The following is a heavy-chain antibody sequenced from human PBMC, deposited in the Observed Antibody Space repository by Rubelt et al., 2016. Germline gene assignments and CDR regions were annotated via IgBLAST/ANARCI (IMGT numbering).Heavy chain of an antibody. Sequence: GGGLVQPGGALRLSCAASGFSFSALWMHWVRQAPGKGLVWVSRIINDGSTTDYADSVKGRFTISRDNAKNTLFLQMNSLRVEDTAVYYCARGTHGSGFDPWGQGTLVTVSS. CDR3: ARGTHGSGFDP. V-gene: IGHV3-74*01. D-gene: IGHD3-10*01. J-gene: IGHJ5*02. CDR1: GFSFSALW. CDR2: IINDGSTT.